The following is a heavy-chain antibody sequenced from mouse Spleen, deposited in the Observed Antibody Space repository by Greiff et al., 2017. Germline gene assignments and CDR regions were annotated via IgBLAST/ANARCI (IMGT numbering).Heavy chain of an antibody. V-gene: IGHV1-50*01. CDR3: ARTDLVTVYYIDY. D-gene: IGHD2-1*01. J-gene: IGHJ2*01. Sequence: QVKLQQPGAELVKPGASVKLSCKASGYTFTSYWMQWVKQRPGQGLEWIGEIDPADSDTNYNQKFKGKATLTVDTSASTAYMELSSLTSEDSAVYYCARTDLVTVYYIDYWGQGTTLTVSS. CDR1: GYTFTSYW. CDR2: IDPADSDT.